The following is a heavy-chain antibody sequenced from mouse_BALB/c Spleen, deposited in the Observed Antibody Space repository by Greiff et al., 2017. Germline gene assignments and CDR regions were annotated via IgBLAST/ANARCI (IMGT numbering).Heavy chain of an antibody. CDR2: IDPANGNT. CDR1: GFNIKDTY. Sequence: VHVKQSGAELVKPGASVKLSCTASGFNIKDTYMHWVKQRPEQGLEWIGRIDPANGNTKYDPKFQGKATITADTSSNTAYLQLSSLTSEDTAVYYCAQDGPAYWGQGTLVTVSA. V-gene: IGHV14-3*02. D-gene: IGHD2-3*01. J-gene: IGHJ3*01. CDR3: AQDGPAY.